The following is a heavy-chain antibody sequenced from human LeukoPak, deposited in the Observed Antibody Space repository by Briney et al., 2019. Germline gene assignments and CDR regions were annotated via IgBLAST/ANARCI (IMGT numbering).Heavy chain of an antibody. D-gene: IGHD2-2*01. J-gene: IGHJ4*02. CDR2: ISGSGGSA. Sequence: GGSLRLSCAASGFTFSSYAMSWVRQAPGKGLEWVSAISGSGGSAYYGGSVKGRFTISRDKSESTLYLQMNSLRAEDTAVYYCAKLYCSSTSCSYDYWGQGTLVTVSS. CDR1: GFTFSSYA. CDR3: AKLYCSSTSCSYDY. V-gene: IGHV3-23*01.